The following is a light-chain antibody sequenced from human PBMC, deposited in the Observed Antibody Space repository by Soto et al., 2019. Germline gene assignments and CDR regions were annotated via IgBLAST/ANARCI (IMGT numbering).Light chain of an antibody. V-gene: IGKV1-17*01. J-gene: IGKJ4*01. Sequence: DIQMTQSPSSLSASVGDRVTITCRASQSIITYLNWYQQKPGKAPKLLIYAASSLQSGVPSRFSGSGSGTEFTLTISSLQPEDFATYYCLQHNSYPITFGGGTKVDIK. CDR2: AAS. CDR1: QSIITY. CDR3: LQHNSYPIT.